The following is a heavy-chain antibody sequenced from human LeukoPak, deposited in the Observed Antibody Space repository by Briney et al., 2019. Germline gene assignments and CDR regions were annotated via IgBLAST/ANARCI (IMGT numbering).Heavy chain of an antibody. CDR1: GFTFDDYA. J-gene: IGHJ4*02. D-gene: IGHD6-19*01. V-gene: IGHV3-9*01. CDR3: TTVQVSSGWSFDY. Sequence: PGRSLRLSCAASGFTFDDYAMHWVRQAPGKGLEWVSGISWNSGSIGYADSVKGRFTISRDNAKNSLYLQMNSLKTEDTAVYYCTTVQVSSGWSFDYWGQGTLVTVSS. CDR2: ISWNSGSI.